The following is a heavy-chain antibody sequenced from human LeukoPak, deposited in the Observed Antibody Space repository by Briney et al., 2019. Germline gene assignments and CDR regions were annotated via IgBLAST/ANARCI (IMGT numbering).Heavy chain of an antibody. V-gene: IGHV3-48*03. CDR2: ISSSGSTI. D-gene: IGHD3-10*01. CDR1: GFTFSSYE. Sequence: PGGSLRLSCAASGFTFSSYEMNWVRQAPGKGLEWVSYISSSGSTIYYADSVKGRFTISRDNAKNSLYLQMNSLRAEDTAVYYCARVRVLWFGEIDYWGQGTLVTVSP. J-gene: IGHJ4*02. CDR3: ARVRVLWFGEIDY.